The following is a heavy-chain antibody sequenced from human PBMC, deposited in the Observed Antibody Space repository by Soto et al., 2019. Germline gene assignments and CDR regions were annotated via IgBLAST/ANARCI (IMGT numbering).Heavy chain of an antibody. J-gene: IGHJ4*02. CDR1: GFSVSARGVG. CDR3: AHSPWWAAPDY. Sequence: QITLKESGPTLVKPTQTLTLTCTVSGFSVSARGVGVGWIRQPPGKALEWLGIIYWNDDKRYSPSLKSRLTITKDTSKNQVVLTMTNMDPVDTATYYCAHSPWWAAPDYWGQGTLVTVSS. V-gene: IGHV2-5*01. D-gene: IGHD6-6*01. CDR2: IYWNDDK.